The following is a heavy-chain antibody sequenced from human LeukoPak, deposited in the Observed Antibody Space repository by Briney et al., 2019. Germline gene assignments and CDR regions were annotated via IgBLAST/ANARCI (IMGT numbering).Heavy chain of an antibody. J-gene: IGHJ3*02. CDR3: ARDRSNSIGYCSSTSCPSAFDI. CDR1: GFTFSSDS. CDR2: ISSSSSYI. Sequence: GGSLRLSCAASGFTFSSDSMNWVRQAPGKGLEWVSSISSSSSYIYYADSAKGRFTISRDNAKNSLYLQMNSLRAEDTAVYYCARDRSNSIGYCSSTSCPSAFDIWGQGTMVTVSS. V-gene: IGHV3-21*01. D-gene: IGHD2-2*01.